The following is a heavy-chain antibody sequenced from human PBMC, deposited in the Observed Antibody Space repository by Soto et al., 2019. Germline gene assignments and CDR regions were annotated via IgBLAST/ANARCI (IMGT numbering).Heavy chain of an antibody. Sequence: GGSLRLSPAASGFTFSSYSMNWVPQAPGKGLEWVSSISSSSSYIYYADSVKGRFTISRDNAKNSLYLQMNSLRAEDTAVYYCASLGYCSSTSCSGEDYWGQGTLVTVSS. CDR3: ASLGYCSSTSCSGEDY. V-gene: IGHV3-21*01. J-gene: IGHJ4*02. CDR2: ISSSSSYI. CDR1: GFTFSSYS. D-gene: IGHD2-2*01.